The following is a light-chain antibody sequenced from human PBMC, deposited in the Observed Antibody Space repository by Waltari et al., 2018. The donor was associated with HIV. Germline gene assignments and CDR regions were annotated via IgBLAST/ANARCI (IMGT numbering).Light chain of an antibody. CDR2: DVS. CDR3: CSYAGSYTWV. CDR1: STDVGGYNY. V-gene: IGLV2-11*01. J-gene: IGLJ3*02. Sequence: QSALTQPRSVSGSPGQSVTISCTGTSTDVGGYNYVSWYQQHPGKVPKLLIYDVSKRPSGVPDLFSGSKSGNTASLTISGLQAEDEADYYCCSYAGSYTWVFGGGTKLTVL.